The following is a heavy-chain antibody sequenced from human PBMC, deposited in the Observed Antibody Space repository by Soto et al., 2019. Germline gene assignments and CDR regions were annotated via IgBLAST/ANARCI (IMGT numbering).Heavy chain of an antibody. CDR3: ARGGNYYDSTSDFDY. Sequence: SVKVSCKASGGTFSSYAISWVRQAPGQGLEWMGGIIPNYGTANYAQKLQGRVTMTTDTSTSTAYMELRSLRSDDTAVYYCARGGNYYDSTSDFDYWGQGTLVTVSS. CDR2: IIPNYGTA. V-gene: IGHV1-69*05. CDR1: GGTFSSYA. D-gene: IGHD3-22*01. J-gene: IGHJ4*02.